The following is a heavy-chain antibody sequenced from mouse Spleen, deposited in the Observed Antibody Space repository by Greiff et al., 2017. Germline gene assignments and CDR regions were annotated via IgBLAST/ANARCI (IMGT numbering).Heavy chain of an antibody. CDR2: INYDGSST. V-gene: IGHV5-16*01. Sequence: EVMLVESEGGLVQPGSSMKLSCTASGFTFSDYYMAWVRQVPEKGLEWVANINYDGSSTYYLDSLKSRFIISRDNAKNILYLQMSSLKSEDTATYYCARCYYGSSLVFDVWGAGTTVTVSS. CDR1: GFTFSDYY. D-gene: IGHD1-1*01. J-gene: IGHJ1*01. CDR3: ARCYYGSSLVFDV.